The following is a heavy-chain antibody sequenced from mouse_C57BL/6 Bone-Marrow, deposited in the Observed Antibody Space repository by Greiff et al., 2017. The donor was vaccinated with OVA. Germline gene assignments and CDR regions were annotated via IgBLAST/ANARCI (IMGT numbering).Heavy chain of an antibody. CDR3: AIGKMGSSRQLRPAWFAY. V-gene: IGHV3-8*01. CDR2: ISYSGST. D-gene: IGHD3-2*02. Sequence: EVKLQESGPGLAKPSQTLSLTCSVTGYSITSDYWNWIRKFPGNKLEYMGYISYSGSTYYNPSLKSRISITRDTSKNQYYLQLNSVTTEDTATYYCAIGKMGSSRQLRPAWFAYWGQGTLVTVSA. J-gene: IGHJ3*01. CDR1: GYSITSDY.